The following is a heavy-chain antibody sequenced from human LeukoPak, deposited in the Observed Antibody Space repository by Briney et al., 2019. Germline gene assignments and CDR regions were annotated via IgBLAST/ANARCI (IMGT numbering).Heavy chain of an antibody. V-gene: IGHV4-59*01. Sequence: SETLSLTCTVSGGSISSYYWSWIRQPPGKGLEWIGYIYYSGSTNYNPSLKSRVTISVDTSKNQFSLKLSSVTAADTAVYYCARVGFGELLFDYWGQGTLVTVSS. D-gene: IGHD3-10*01. J-gene: IGHJ4*02. CDR3: ARVGFGELLFDY. CDR1: GGSISSYY. CDR2: IYYSGST.